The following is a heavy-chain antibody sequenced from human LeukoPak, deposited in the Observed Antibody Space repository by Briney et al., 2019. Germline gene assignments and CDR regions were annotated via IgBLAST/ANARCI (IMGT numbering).Heavy chain of an antibody. CDR1: GGSISSYY. CDR2: IYYSGST. Sequence: MASETLSLTCTVSGGSISSYYWSWIRQPQGKGMEWVGYIYYSGSTNYNPSLKSRLTISVDTSKNQFSLKLSFVTAADTTVYYCARVHASSYCSGGSCYSFDSWWYFDLWGRGTLVTVSS. V-gene: IGHV4-59*01. CDR3: ARVHASSYCSGGSCYSFDSWWYFDL. J-gene: IGHJ2*01. D-gene: IGHD2-15*01.